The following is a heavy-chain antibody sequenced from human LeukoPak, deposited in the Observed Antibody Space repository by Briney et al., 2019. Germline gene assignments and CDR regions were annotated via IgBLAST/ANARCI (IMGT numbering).Heavy chain of an antibody. V-gene: IGHV3-23*01. CDR2: ISGSGGST. CDR3: AELGITMIGGV. Sequence: GGFLRLSCVASGFTFVSYGMSWVRQAPGKGLEWVSAISGSGGSTYYADSVKGRFTISRDNSKNTVYLQMNSLRAEDTAVYYCAELGITMIGGVWGKGTTVTISS. D-gene: IGHD3-10*02. CDR1: GFTFVSYG. J-gene: IGHJ6*04.